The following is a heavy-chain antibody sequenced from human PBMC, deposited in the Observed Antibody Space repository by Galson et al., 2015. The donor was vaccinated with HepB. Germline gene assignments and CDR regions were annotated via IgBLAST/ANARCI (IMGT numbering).Heavy chain of an antibody. Sequence: SLRLSCAASGFTFSSYGMHWVRQAPGKGLEWVAHISYDGSHKYYGESVKGRFTISRDNSKHTLYLQMNSLRPDDTAVYHCAKERIPPASPIAYWGQGTLVTVSS. CDR3: AKERIPPASPIAY. J-gene: IGHJ4*02. D-gene: IGHD2-2*01. CDR2: ISYDGSHK. V-gene: IGHV3-30*18. CDR1: GFTFSSYG.